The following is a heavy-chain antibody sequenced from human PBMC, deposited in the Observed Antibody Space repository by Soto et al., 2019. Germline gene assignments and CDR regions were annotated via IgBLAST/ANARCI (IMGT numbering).Heavy chain of an antibody. CDR2: IYYNGNT. V-gene: IGHV4-30-4*08. CDR3: ARVQGP. Sequence: SETLSLTCTVSGGSISSGDYYWSWIRQLPGKDLEWIAYIYYNGNTYYTPSLKSRVTISVDRSKNQFSLKLSSVTAADTAVYYGARVQGPWGQGTLVNVSS. J-gene: IGHJ5*02. CDR1: GGSISSGDYY.